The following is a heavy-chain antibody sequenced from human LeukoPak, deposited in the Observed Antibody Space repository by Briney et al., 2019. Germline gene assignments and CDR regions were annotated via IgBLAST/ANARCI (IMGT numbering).Heavy chain of an antibody. CDR1: GGSISSYY. Sequence: SETLSLTCTVSGGSISSYYWSWIRQPPGKGLECIGYIYYSGSTSYSPSLKGRVTISVDTSKNQFSLKLSSVAAADTAVYYCARRLYGGNSDNWGQGTLVTVSS. J-gene: IGHJ4*02. D-gene: IGHD4-23*01. CDR2: IYYSGST. CDR3: ARRLYGGNSDN. V-gene: IGHV4-59*01.